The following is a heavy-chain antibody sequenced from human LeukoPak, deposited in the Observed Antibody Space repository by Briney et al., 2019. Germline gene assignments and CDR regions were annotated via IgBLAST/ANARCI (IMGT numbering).Heavy chain of an antibody. CDR3: ARAAVTTSRYFQH. V-gene: IGHV4-4*07. CDR1: GGAISGYY. CDR2: VYSSGST. Sequence: SETLSLTCTVSGGAISGYYWSWIRQPAGKGLEWLGRVYSSGSTKYNPSLESRVTMSVDTSKNQFSLKLNFVTAADTAVYYCARAAVTTSRYFQHWGQGTLVTVSS. D-gene: IGHD4-17*01. J-gene: IGHJ1*01.